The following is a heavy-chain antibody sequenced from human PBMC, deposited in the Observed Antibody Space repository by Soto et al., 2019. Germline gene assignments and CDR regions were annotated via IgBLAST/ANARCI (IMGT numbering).Heavy chain of an antibody. J-gene: IGHJ6*02. D-gene: IGHD2-2*01. CDR2: ISYDGSNK. CDR1: GFTFSSYA. Sequence: QVQLVESGGGVVQPGRSLRLSCAASGFTFSSYAMHWVRQAPGKGLEWVAVISYDGSNKYYADSVKGRFTISRDNSKKTLYLQMNSLRAEDTAVYYCARAAAYLGYCSSTSCPVGDYGMDVWGQGTTVTVSS. V-gene: IGHV3-30-3*01. CDR3: ARAAAYLGYCSSTSCPVGDYGMDV.